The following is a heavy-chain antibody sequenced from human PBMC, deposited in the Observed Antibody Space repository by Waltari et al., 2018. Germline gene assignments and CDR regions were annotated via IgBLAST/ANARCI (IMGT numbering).Heavy chain of an antibody. Sequence: EVQLVESGGGLVQPGGSLRLSCAASGFTFRVYEMNWVRQAPGKGLEWVSYISSGGTNMFYAESVKGRFTISRENAKNSLYLHMNSLRVEDTAVYYCARERSVTGKGNLDYWGQGTLVTVSS. V-gene: IGHV3-48*03. D-gene: IGHD3-10*01. CDR1: GFTFRVYE. CDR3: ARERSVTGKGNLDY. CDR2: ISSGGTNM. J-gene: IGHJ4*02.